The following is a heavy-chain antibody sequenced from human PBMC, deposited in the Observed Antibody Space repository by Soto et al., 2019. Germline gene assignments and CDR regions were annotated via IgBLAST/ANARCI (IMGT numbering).Heavy chain of an antibody. D-gene: IGHD3-3*01. CDR3: ARPTTYYDFWSGYYEY. CDR1: GFTFSSYA. Sequence: PGGSLRLPCAASGFTFSSYAMHWVRQAPGKGLEYVSAISSNGGSTYYANSVKGRFTISRDNSKNTLYLQMGSLRAEDMAVYYCARPTTYYDFWSGYYEYWGQGTLVTVSS. CDR2: ISSNGGST. V-gene: IGHV3-64*01. J-gene: IGHJ4*02.